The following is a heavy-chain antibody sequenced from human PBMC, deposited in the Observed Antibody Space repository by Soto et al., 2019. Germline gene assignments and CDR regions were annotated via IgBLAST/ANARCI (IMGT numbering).Heavy chain of an antibody. D-gene: IGHD3-10*01. Sequence: PSETLSLTCAVSGGSISSSNWWSWVRQPPGKGLEWIGEIYHSGSTNYNPSLKSRVTISVDKSKNQFSLKLSSVTAADTAVYYCARSRGSGSYYLTLYYYGMDVWGQGTTVTVSS. CDR2: IYHSGST. CDR3: ARSRGSGSYYLTLYYYGMDV. CDR1: GGSISSSNW. V-gene: IGHV4-4*02. J-gene: IGHJ6*02.